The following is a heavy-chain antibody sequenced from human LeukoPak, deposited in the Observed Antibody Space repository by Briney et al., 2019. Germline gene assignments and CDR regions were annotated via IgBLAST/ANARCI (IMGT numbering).Heavy chain of an antibody. J-gene: IGHJ5*02. CDR3: ARLVVVVAAALPPPENWFDP. CDR2: IKQDGSEK. CDR1: GFTFSNYW. V-gene: IGHV3-7*01. Sequence: PGGSLRLSRAASGFTFSNYWMNWVRQAPGKGLEWVANIKQDGSEKYYVDSVKGRFTISRDNAKNSLYLQMNSLRAEDTAVYYCARLVVVVAAALPPPENWFDPWGQGTLVTVSS. D-gene: IGHD2-15*01.